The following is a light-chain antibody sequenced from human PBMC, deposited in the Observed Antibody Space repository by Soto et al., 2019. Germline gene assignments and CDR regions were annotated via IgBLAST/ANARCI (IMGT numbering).Light chain of an antibody. CDR2: WAS. V-gene: IGKV4-1*01. J-gene: IGKJ4*01. CDR3: QQYYSTPLT. Sequence: ILLTQSLDSLDVSLGERAPINCKSSQSVLYSSNNKNYLAWYQQKPGQPPKLLIYWASTRESGVPDRFSGSGSGTDFTLTISSLQAEDVAVYYCQQYYSTPLTFGGGTKVDIK. CDR1: QSVLYSSNNKNY.